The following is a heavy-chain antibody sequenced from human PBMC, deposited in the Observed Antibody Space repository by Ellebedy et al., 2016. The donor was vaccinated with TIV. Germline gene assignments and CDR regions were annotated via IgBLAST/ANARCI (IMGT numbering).Heavy chain of an antibody. V-gene: IGHV1-2*02. D-gene: IGHD1-14*01. CDR1: GYTFSDYY. CDR2: INRDGGAT. J-gene: IGHJ5*02. Sequence: ASVKVSCKASGYTFSDYYIHWARQAPGQGLEWMGWINRDGGATRYPPKFQGRVTMTRDTSTSTAYMELSRLTSDDTAVYYCARDAYGGNSFDPWGQGTLVTVSS. CDR3: ARDAYGGNSFDP.